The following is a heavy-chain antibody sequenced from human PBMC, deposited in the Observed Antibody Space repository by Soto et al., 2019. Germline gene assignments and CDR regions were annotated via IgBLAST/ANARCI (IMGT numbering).Heavy chain of an antibody. J-gene: IGHJ4*02. Sequence: SETLSLTCTVSGGSVSSGDYYWSWIRQPPGKGLEWIGYIYNSGSTKYKPSLKSRVTISVDTSKNQFSLKLRSVTAADTAVYYCASGRRMNYYNSSDYYPFDYWGQGILVTVSS. CDR1: GGSVSSGDYY. CDR3: ASGRRMNYYNSSDYYPFDY. V-gene: IGHV4-61*08. D-gene: IGHD3-22*01. CDR2: IYNSGST.